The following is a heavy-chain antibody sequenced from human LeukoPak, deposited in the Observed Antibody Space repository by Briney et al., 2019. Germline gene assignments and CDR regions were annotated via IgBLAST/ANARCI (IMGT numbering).Heavy chain of an antibody. Sequence: PGGSLRLSCAASGFTFSSYWMHWVRQAPGKGQVWVSRINSDGSSTSYADSVKGRFTISRDNAKNSLYLQMNSLRAEDTAVYYCARIDVARYYFDYWGQGTLVTVSS. V-gene: IGHV3-74*01. D-gene: IGHD2-21*01. CDR2: INSDGSST. J-gene: IGHJ4*02. CDR3: ARIDVARYYFDY. CDR1: GFTFSSYW.